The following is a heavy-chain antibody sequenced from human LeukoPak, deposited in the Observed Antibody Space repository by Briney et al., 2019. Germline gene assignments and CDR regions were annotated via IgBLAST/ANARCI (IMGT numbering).Heavy chain of an antibody. J-gene: IGHJ4*02. CDR2: IYYSGST. Sequence: PSETLSLTCTVSGGSISSYYWSWIRQPPGKGLEWIGYIYYSGSTNYNPSLKSRVTISVDTSKNQFSLKLSSVTAADTAVYYCARDSKSSGSLFTFDYWGQGTLVTVSS. CDR1: GGSISSYY. V-gene: IGHV4-59*01. CDR3: ARDSKSSGSLFTFDY. D-gene: IGHD6-6*01.